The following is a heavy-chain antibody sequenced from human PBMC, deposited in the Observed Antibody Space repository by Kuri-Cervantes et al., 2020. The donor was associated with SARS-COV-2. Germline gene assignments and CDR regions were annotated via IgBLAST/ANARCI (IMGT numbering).Heavy chain of an antibody. Sequence: GESLKISCAASGFTFSSYWMHWVRQAPGKGLVWVSRINSDGSSTSYADSVKGRFTISRDSAKNTLYLQMNSLRAEDTAVYYCARAGTASGYDQYYYYYYGMDVWGQGTTVTVSS. CDR3: ARAGTASGYDQYYYYYYGMDV. CDR2: INSDGSST. D-gene: IGHD5-12*01. CDR1: GFTFSSYW. J-gene: IGHJ6*02. V-gene: IGHV3-74*01.